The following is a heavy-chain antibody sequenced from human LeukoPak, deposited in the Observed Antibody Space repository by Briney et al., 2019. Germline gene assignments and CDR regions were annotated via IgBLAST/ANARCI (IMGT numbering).Heavy chain of an antibody. CDR1: GFTFSDYY. D-gene: IGHD3-22*01. Sequence: GGSLRLSCAASGFTFSDYYMSWIRQAPGKGLEWVSYISRSGSTIYYADSVKGRFTISRDNAKNSLYLQMNSLRAEDTAVYYCARRGYYDSSGYSFGHWGQGTLVTVSS. J-gene: IGHJ4*02. CDR2: ISRSGSTI. V-gene: IGHV3-11*01. CDR3: ARRGYYDSSGYSFGH.